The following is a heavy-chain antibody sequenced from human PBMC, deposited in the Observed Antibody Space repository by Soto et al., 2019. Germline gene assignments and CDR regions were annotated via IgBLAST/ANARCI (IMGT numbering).Heavy chain of an antibody. CDR1: CGSLSGYY. J-gene: IGHJ6*02. V-gene: IGHV4-34*01. D-gene: IGHD3-3*01. CDR3: ARLPTYDFWSGYYEKLYYYYGMDV. Sequence: ESLSLPFSVDCGSLSGYYWGWIRQPPGKGLDWIGEINHSGSTNYNPSLKSRVTISVDTSKNQFSLKLSSVTAEDTAVYYCARLPTYDFWSGYYEKLYYYYGMDVWGQGTTVTVSS. CDR2: INHSGST.